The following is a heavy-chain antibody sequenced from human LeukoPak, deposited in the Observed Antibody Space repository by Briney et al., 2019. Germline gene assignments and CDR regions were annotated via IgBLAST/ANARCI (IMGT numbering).Heavy chain of an antibody. D-gene: IGHD4-23*01. V-gene: IGHV3-33*01. CDR3: ARRDGDNDRGFDY. J-gene: IGHJ4*02. Sequence: GGSLRLSCAASGFSFSSYGMYWVRQAPGKGLEWVAVIWYDGSKKYYVDSVKGRFTISRDNSKNTLYLQMNSLRAEDTAVYYCARRDGDNDRGFDYWGQGTLVTVAS. CDR2: IWYDGSKK. CDR1: GFSFSSYG.